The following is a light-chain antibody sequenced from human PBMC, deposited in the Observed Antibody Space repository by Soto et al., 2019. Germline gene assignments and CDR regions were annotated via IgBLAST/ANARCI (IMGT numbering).Light chain of an antibody. CDR1: QSITNY. V-gene: IGKV1-39*01. CDR3: QQTYITPQT. J-gene: IGKJ1*01. Sequence: DIQMTQSPSSLSASVGDRVTITCRASQSITNYLNWYHQEPGRAPKLLIYAASSLQSGVPSRFSGSGSGTDFTLTISSLHPEDFATYYCQQTYITPQTFGQGTKVEIK. CDR2: AAS.